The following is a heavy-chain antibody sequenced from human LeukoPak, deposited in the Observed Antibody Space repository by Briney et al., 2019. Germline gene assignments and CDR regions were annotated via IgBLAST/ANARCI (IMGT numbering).Heavy chain of an antibody. CDR1: GGSINSHY. V-gene: IGHV4-59*08. CDR2: IYYTGKI. J-gene: IGHJ4*02. CDR3: VRRDTGWNYFDY. D-gene: IGHD6-19*01. Sequence: SETLSLTCAVSGGSINSHYWGWIRQPPGEGLQWIGDIYYTGKINYNPSLKSRVTITLDTSKDHLSLNLTSVLAADTAIYYCVRRDTGWNYFDYWGQGILVTVSS.